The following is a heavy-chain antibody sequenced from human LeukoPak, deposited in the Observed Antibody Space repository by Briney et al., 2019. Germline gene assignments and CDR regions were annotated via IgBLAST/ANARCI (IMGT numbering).Heavy chain of an antibody. J-gene: IGHJ3*02. CDR3: ANIMNADAFDI. D-gene: IGHD3-16*01. CDR1: GFTFSTYA. Sequence: PPGGSLRLSCAASGFTFSTYAMSWVRQAPGKGLEWVSGISWNSGSIGYADSVKGRFTISRDDAKNSLYLQMNSLRAEDMALYSCANIMNADAFDIWGQGTMVTVSS. CDR2: ISWNSGSI. V-gene: IGHV3-9*03.